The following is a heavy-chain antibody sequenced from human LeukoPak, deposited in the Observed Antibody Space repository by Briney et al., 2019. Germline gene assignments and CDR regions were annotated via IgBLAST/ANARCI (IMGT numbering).Heavy chain of an antibody. V-gene: IGHV3-30*18. CDR2: ISYDGSNK. Sequence: PGRSLRLSCAAPGFTFSSYGMHWVRQAPGKGLEWVAVISYDGSNKYYADSVKGRFTISRDNSKNTLYPQMNSLRAEDTAVYYCAKGLSGSYVGGFDYWGQGTLVTVSS. CDR1: GFTFSSYG. D-gene: IGHD1-26*01. J-gene: IGHJ4*02. CDR3: AKGLSGSYVGGFDY.